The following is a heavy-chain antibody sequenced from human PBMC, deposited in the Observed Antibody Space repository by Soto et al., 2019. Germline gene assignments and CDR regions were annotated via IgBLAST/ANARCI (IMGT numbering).Heavy chain of an antibody. V-gene: IGHV3-30*18. CDR3: VKGVSAWSVSPYDYPDIRSPVY. J-gene: IGHJ4*02. CDR1: GFTLSNDG. CDR2: VSSDGRSK. D-gene: IGHD3-16*01. Sequence: QVQVVESGGGVVQPGRSLRLACAASGFTLSNDGVHWVRQAPGKGLDWVALVSSDGRSKYYADSVKGRFTIARDNSKVTLYLPRNSLRAEDTGVYHCVKGVSAWSVSPYDYPDIRSPVYWGQGTLVTVSS.